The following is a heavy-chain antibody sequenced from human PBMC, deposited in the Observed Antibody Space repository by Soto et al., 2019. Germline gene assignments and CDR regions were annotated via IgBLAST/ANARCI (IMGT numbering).Heavy chain of an antibody. J-gene: IGHJ4*02. CDR1: GFTFSNYA. D-gene: IGHD3-22*01. CDR2: ISISGGST. Sequence: PGGSLRLSCAASGFTFSNYAMSWVRQAPGKGLEWVSAISISGGSTYYADSVKGRFTISRDSSRTTLYLQMNSLRAEDTAVYFCAKDLRDSSGYYYYIDSWGQGTLVTVSS. V-gene: IGHV3-23*01. CDR3: AKDLRDSSGYYYYIDS.